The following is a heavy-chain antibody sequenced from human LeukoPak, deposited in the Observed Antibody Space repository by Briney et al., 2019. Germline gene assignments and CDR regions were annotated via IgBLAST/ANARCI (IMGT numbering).Heavy chain of an antibody. CDR2: VSGSGDTP. CDR1: GFTLSNDV. V-gene: IGHV3-23*01. CDR3: AGTRWELLY. Sequence: PGGSLRLSCAASGFTLSNDVMSCVRQAPGRGLEWVSGVSGSGDTPYYADSVKDRFTVSRDNSKNTVYLQINSLRAEDTAVYYCAGTRWELLYRGQGTLVTVSS. J-gene: IGHJ4*02. D-gene: IGHD1-26*01.